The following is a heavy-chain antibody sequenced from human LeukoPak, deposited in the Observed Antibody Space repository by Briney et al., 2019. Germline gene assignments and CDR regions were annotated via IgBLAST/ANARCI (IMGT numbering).Heavy chain of an antibody. D-gene: IGHD5-24*01. Sequence: ASVKVSCKASGYTFTSYDINWVRQAPGQGLEWMGWMNPNSGNTGYAQKLQGRVTMTTDTSTSTAYMELRSLRSDDTAVYYCARAGIGWLQFDYWGQGTLVTVSS. J-gene: IGHJ4*02. CDR2: MNPNSGNT. CDR1: GYTFTSYD. V-gene: IGHV1-8*01. CDR3: ARAGIGWLQFDY.